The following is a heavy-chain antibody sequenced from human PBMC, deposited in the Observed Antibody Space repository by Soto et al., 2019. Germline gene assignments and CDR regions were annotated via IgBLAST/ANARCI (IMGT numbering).Heavy chain of an antibody. CDR2: IYWDDDK. V-gene: IGHV2-5*02. Sequence: QITLKESGPTLVKPTQTLTLTCTFSGFSLSTSGVGVGWIRQPPGKALEWLALIYWDDDKRYSPSLKSRLTIXXDXSXXQVVLTMTNMDPVDTATYYCAHRHFGGGSSWYADYWGQGTLVTVSS. D-gene: IGHD6-13*01. J-gene: IGHJ4*02. CDR1: GFSLSTSGVG. CDR3: AHRHFGGGSSWYADY.